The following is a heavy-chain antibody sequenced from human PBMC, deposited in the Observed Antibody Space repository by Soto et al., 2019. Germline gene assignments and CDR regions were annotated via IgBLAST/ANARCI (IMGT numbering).Heavy chain of an antibody. J-gene: IGHJ5*02. V-gene: IGHV4-4*07. CDR2: IYATGTT. Sequence: SETLSLTCTVSGASISGYYWGWIRKSAGKGLEWIGRIYATGTTDYNPSLKSRVMMSVDTSKKQFSLRLRSVTAADTAVYYCVRDGTKTLRDWFDPWGQGISVTVSS. CDR3: VRDGTKTLRDWFDP. CDR1: GASISGYY. D-gene: IGHD1-1*01.